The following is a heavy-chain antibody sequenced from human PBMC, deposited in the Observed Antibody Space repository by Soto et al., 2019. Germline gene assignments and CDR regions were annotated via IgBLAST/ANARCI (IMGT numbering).Heavy chain of an antibody. Sequence: QLQLQESGPGLVKPSETLSLTCTVSGGSISSSSYYWGWIRQPPGKGLEWIGSIYYSGSTYYNPSLKSRDTISVDTSKNQFSLKLSSVTAADTAVYYCARHTHCSSTSCYLNWFDPWGQGTLVTVSS. CDR1: GGSISSSSYY. CDR3: ARHTHCSSTSCYLNWFDP. J-gene: IGHJ5*02. V-gene: IGHV4-39*01. D-gene: IGHD2-2*01. CDR2: IYYSGST.